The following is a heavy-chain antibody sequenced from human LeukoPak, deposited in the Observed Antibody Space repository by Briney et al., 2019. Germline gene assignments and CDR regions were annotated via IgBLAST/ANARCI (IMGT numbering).Heavy chain of an antibody. Sequence: SETLSLTCTVSGGSISSSSYYWGWIRQPPGKGLEWIGSIYYSGSTYYNPALKSRVTISVDTSKNQFSLKLSSVTAADTAVYYCPRSMVRGVMSWFDPWGQGTLVTVSS. CDR1: GGSISSSSYY. V-gene: IGHV4-39*01. CDR3: PRSMVRGVMSWFDP. J-gene: IGHJ5*02. D-gene: IGHD3-10*01. CDR2: IYYSGST.